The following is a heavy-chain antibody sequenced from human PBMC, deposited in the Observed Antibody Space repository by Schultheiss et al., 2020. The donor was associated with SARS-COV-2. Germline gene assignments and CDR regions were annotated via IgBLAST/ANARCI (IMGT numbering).Heavy chain of an antibody. Sequence: SQTLSLTCTVSGGSISSSSYYWSWIRQPPGKGLEWIGEINHSGSTNYNPSLKSRVTISVDTSKNQFSLKLSSVTAADTAVYYCARGRLYGSGSYYYYYGMDVWGQGTTVTVSS. CDR3: ARGRLYGSGSYYYYYGMDV. V-gene: IGHV4-39*07. CDR1: GGSISSSSYY. J-gene: IGHJ6*02. D-gene: IGHD3-10*01. CDR2: INHSGST.